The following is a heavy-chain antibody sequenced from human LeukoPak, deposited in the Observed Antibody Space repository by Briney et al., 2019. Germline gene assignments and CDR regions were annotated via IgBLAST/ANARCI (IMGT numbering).Heavy chain of an antibody. CDR1: GFSFSTYP. CDR2: INGDGRTT. J-gene: IGHJ6*02. V-gene: IGHV3-74*01. CDR3: AGDGHYGMYV. Sequence: GRSLRLSCSASGFSFSTYPIHWVRHAPGKGLVWVSHINGDGRTTTYADSVKGRFTISRDNAKNTLYLQVNGLRVDDTAVYYCAGDGHYGMYVWGQGTTVTVSS.